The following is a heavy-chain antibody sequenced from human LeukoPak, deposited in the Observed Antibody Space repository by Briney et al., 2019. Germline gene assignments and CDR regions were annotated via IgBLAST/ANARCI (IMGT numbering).Heavy chain of an antibody. CDR1: GGSFSGYY. J-gene: IGHJ6*03. CDR2: INHSGST. CDR3: ARGHYPLFGVVSYMDV. D-gene: IGHD3-3*01. V-gene: IGHV4-34*01. Sequence: SETLSLTCAVYGGSFSGYYWSWIRQPPGKGLEWIGEINHSGSTNYNPSLKSRVTISVDTSKNQFSLKLSSVTAADTAVYYCARGHYPLFGVVSYMDVWGKGTTVTVSS.